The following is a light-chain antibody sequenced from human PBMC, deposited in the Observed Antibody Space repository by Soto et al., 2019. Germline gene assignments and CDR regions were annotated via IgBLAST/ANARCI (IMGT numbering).Light chain of an antibody. CDR3: GAWDGTMDGPV. J-gene: IGLJ2*01. CDR1: RFNIGRYS. CDR2: SDE. Sequence: QPVLTQPPSASGTPGQTVIMSCSGSRFNIGRYSVNWYQQFPGTAPKLLIYSDEQRPSGVPDRVSGSKSGTSMSLAISGLQPEDEADYFCGAWDGTMDGPVLGGGTKLTVL. V-gene: IGLV1-44*01.